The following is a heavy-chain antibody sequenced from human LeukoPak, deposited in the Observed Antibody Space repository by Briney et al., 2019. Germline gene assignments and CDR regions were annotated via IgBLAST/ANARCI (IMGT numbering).Heavy chain of an antibody. CDR3: ARAVDIVVVPAAIETHYYYGMDV. CDR2: INHSGST. J-gene: IGHJ6*02. CDR1: GGSFSGYY. Sequence: PSETLSLTCAVYGGSFSGYYWSWIRQPPGKGLEWIGEINHSGSTNYNPSLKSRVTISVDTSKNQFSLKLSSVTAADTAVYYCARAVDIVVVPAAIETHYYYGMDVWGQGTTVTVSS. V-gene: IGHV4-34*01. D-gene: IGHD2-2*02.